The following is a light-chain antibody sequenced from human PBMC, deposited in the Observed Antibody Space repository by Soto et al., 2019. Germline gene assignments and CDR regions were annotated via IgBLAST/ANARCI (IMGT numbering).Light chain of an antibody. CDR2: GAS. Sequence: EIVMTQSPATLSVSPGERATLSCRASQSVSSNLAWYQQKPGQAPRLLIYGASTRATGIPARFSGSGSGTEFTLTISSLQSEDFAVYYCQQYNSWPQITFGQGTRLVIK. CDR3: QQYNSWPQIT. J-gene: IGKJ5*01. V-gene: IGKV3-15*01. CDR1: QSVSSN.